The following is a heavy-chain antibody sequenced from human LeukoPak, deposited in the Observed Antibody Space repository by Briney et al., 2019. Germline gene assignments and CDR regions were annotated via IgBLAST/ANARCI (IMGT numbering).Heavy chain of an antibody. D-gene: IGHD4-17*01. CDR3: ARPSVGSYGDRPNGIDY. J-gene: IGHJ4*02. CDR1: GGSISSSSYY. CDR2: IYYSGST. Sequence: PSETLSLTCTVSGGSISSSSYYWGWIRQPPGKGLGWIGSIYYSGSTYYNPSLKSRVTISVDTSKNQFSLKLSSVTAADTAVYYCARPSVGSYGDRPNGIDYWGQGTLVTVSS. V-gene: IGHV4-39*01.